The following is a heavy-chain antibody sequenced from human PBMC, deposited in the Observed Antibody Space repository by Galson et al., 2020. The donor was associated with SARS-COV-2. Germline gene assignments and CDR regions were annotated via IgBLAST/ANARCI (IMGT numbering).Heavy chain of an antibody. V-gene: IGHV3-7*01. CDR3: ARDGI. CDR2: MNRDGSER. Sequence: GGSLRLSCAASEFSFSSNWMTWVRQAPGKGLEWVASMNRDGSERYYVDSVKGRFTIFRDTAENSLYLQMNSLRVEDTATYYCARDGIWGHGTLVTVSS. D-gene: IGHD1-26*01. J-gene: IGHJ4*01. CDR1: EFSFSSNW.